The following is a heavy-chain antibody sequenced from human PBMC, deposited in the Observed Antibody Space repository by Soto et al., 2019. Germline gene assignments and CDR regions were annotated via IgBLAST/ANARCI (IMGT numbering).Heavy chain of an antibody. CDR1: GYTFTSYG. D-gene: IGHD2-2*01. J-gene: IGHJ6*02. V-gene: IGHV1-18*01. CDR3: ARLYCISTSCYLGMDV. CDR2: SSAYNGNT. Sequence: QVQLVQSGAEVKKPGASVKVSCKASGYTFTSYGISWVRQAPGQGLEWMGWSSAYNGNTNYAQKLQGRVTMTTDTSTSTAYMELRSLRSDDPAVYYCARLYCISTSCYLGMDVWGQGTTVTVSS.